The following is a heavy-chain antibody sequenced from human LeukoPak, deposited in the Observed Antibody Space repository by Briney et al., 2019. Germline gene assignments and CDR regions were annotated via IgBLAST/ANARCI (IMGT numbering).Heavy chain of an antibody. Sequence: SETLSLTRTVSGGSLSSSSYYWGWIRQPPGRGLEWIGNIYETGSTNYNPSLKSRVTISVDTSKNQFSLKLSSVTAADTAVYYCVRPDDNSFDFWGQGTMVTVSS. CDR1: GGSLSSSSYY. V-gene: IGHV4-39*01. J-gene: IGHJ3*01. CDR2: IYETGST. D-gene: IGHD3-9*01. CDR3: VRPDDNSFDF.